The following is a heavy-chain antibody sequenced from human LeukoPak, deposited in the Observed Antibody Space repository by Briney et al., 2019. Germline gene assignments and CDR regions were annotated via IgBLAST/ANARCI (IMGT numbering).Heavy chain of an antibody. V-gene: IGHV3-23*01. CDR2: ISGSGGST. J-gene: IGHJ4*02. Sequence: GGSLRLSCAASGFTFSSYWMSWVRQAPGKGLEWVSAISGSGGSTYYADSVKGRFTISRDNSKNTLYLQTNSLRAEDTAVYYCAKASRVPYDSSGYYHPSGDYWGQGTLVTVSS. CDR3: AKASRVPYDSSGYYHPSGDY. CDR1: GFTFSSYW. D-gene: IGHD3-22*01.